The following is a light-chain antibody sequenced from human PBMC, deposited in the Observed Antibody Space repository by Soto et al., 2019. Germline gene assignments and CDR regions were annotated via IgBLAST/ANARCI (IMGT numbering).Light chain of an antibody. V-gene: IGLV2-14*03. Sequence: QSALTQPASVSGSPGQSITISCTGTSNDVGGYEYVSWYQQYPGKAPKLLIFDVSNRPSGVSDRFSGSKSGNTASLTISWLQVEDEAEYHCSSYTSSSIYVFGSGTKVTV. J-gene: IGLJ1*01. CDR1: SNDVGGYEY. CDR3: SSYTSSSIYV. CDR2: DVS.